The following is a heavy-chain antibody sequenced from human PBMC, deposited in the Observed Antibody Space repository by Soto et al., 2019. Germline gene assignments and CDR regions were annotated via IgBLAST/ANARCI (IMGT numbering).Heavy chain of an antibody. CDR3: TKGIGGEPLDIVDF. J-gene: IGHJ4*02. D-gene: IGHD1-26*01. CDR2: ISYDGSNK. Sequence: QVQLVESGGGVVQPGRSLRLSCAASGFTFSSYGMHWVRQAPGKGLEWVAVISYDGSNKYYADSVKGRFTISRDNSKNMLHLIKSRLGAENAAVYCWTKGIGGEPLDIVDFWGQGTMVTVSS. CDR1: GFTFSSYG. V-gene: IGHV3-30*18.